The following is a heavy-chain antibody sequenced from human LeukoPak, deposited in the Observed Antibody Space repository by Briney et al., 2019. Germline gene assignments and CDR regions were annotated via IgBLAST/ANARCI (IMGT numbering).Heavy chain of an antibody. CDR1: GFTFSSYA. D-gene: IGHD6-19*01. Sequence: PGGSLRLSCAASGFTFSSYAMHWVRQAPGKGLEYVSAISSNGGSTYYANSVKGRFTISRDNSKNTLYLQMGSLRAEDMAVHYCARAPRGAVAGYYFDYWGQGTLVTVSS. CDR2: ISSNGGST. CDR3: ARAPRGAVAGYYFDY. V-gene: IGHV3-64*01. J-gene: IGHJ4*02.